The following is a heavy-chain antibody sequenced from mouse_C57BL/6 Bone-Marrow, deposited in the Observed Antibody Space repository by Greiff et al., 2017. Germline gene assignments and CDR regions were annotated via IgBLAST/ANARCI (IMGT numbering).Heavy chain of an antibody. CDR3: AREGDYYGSSPFAY. J-gene: IGHJ3*01. D-gene: IGHD1-1*01. Sequence: QVQLQQPGAELVMPGASVKLSCKASGYTFTSYWMHWVKQRPGQGLEWIGEIDPSDSYTNYNPKFKGKSTLTVDKSSSTAYMQLSSLTSEDSAVYYCAREGDYYGSSPFAYWGQGTLVTVSA. CDR2: IDPSDSYT. V-gene: IGHV1-69*01. CDR1: GYTFTSYW.